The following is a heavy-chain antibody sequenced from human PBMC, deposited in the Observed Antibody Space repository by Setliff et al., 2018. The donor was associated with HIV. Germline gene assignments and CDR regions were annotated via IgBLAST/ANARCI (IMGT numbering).Heavy chain of an antibody. CDR1: GGSISSNSYY. Sequence: SETLSLTCTVSGGSISSNSYYWSWIRQPPGKGLEWIGYMYYSGNTNYNPSLKSRVTISVDTSKSQLSLKLNSVTAADTAVYYCARDQSDWFYWGQGTLVTVSS. V-gene: IGHV4-61*01. D-gene: IGHD3-3*01. CDR2: MYYSGNT. J-gene: IGHJ4*02. CDR3: ARDQSDWFY.